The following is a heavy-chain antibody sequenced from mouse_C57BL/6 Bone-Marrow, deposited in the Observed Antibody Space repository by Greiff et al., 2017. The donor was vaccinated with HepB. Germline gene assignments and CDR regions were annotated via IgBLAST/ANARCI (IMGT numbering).Heavy chain of an antibody. V-gene: IGHV1-59*01. CDR3: ARSKAGNYFAWFAY. Sequence: QVQLQQPGAELVRPGTSVKLSCKASGYTFTSYWMHWVKQRPGQGLEWIGVIDPSDSYTNYNQKFKGKATLTVDTSSSTAYMQLSSLTSEDSAVYYCARSKAGNYFAWFAYWGQGTLVTVSA. D-gene: IGHD2-1*01. CDR2: IDPSDSYT. CDR1: GYTFTSYW. J-gene: IGHJ3*01.